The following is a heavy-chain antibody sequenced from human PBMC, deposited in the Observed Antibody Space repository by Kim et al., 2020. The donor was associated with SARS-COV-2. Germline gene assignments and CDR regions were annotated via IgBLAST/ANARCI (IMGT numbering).Heavy chain of an antibody. V-gene: IGHV1-8*01. CDR2: MNPNSGNT. J-gene: IGHJ5*02. D-gene: IGHD3-3*01. CDR3: ALTGPGVVIMWHNWFDP. Sequence: ASVKVSCKASGYTFTSYDINWVRQATGQGLEWMGWMNPNSGNTGYAQKFQGRVTMTRNTSISTAYMELSSLRSEDTAVYYCALTGPGVVIMWHNWFDPWGQGTLVTVSS. CDR1: GYTFTSYD.